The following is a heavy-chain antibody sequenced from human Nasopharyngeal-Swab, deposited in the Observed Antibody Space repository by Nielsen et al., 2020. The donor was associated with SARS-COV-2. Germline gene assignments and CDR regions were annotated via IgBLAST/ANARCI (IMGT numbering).Heavy chain of an antibody. V-gene: IGHV3-30-3*01. CDR1: GFTFSSYA. CDR2: ISYDGSNK. Sequence: GGSLRLSCAASGFTFSSYAMHWVRQAPGKGLEWVAVISYDGSNKYYADSVKGRFTISRDNSKNTLYLQMNSLRAEDTAVYYCAREPRWELPRGYYGMDVWGQGTTATVSS. J-gene: IGHJ6*02. CDR3: AREPRWELPRGYYGMDV. D-gene: IGHD1-26*01.